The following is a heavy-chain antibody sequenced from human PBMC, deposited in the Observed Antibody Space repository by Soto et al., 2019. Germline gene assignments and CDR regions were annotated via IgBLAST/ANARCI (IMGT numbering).Heavy chain of an antibody. V-gene: IGHV3-23*01. CDR3: AKSRVTIFGVVMVFDY. CDR2: ISGSGGST. J-gene: IGHJ4*02. D-gene: IGHD3-3*01. CDR1: GFTFSSYA. Sequence: GGSLRLSCAASGFTFSSYAMSWVRQAPGKGLEWVSAISGSGGSTYYADSVKGRFTISRDNSKNTLYLQMNSLRAEDTAVYYCAKSRVTIFGVVMVFDYWGQGTLVTVSS.